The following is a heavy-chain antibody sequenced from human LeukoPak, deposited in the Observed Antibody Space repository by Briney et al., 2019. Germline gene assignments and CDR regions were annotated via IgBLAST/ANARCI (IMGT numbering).Heavy chain of an antibody. V-gene: IGHV3-53*01. Sequence: PGGSLRLSCAASGFTFSRNYMSWVRQAPGKGLEWVSEIYSGGSRYYSASVKGRFSISTDNAKNTLYLQMRSLIAEATAVYYCARVPSYYYYYMDVWGKGTTVTVSS. CDR1: GFTFSRNY. CDR3: ARVPSYYYYYMDV. J-gene: IGHJ6*03. CDR2: IYSGGSR.